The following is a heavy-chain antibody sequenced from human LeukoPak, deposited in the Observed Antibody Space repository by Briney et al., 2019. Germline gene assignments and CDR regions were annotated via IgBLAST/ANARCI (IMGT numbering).Heavy chain of an antibody. CDR1: GFTFSSYW. CDR2: INTDGSST. CDR3: ARGHLYYYYYYMDV. J-gene: IGHJ6*03. Sequence: PGGSLRLSCAASGFTFSSYWMHWVRQAPGKGLVWVSRINTDGSSTSYADSVKGRFTISRDNAKNTLYLQMNSLRAEDTAVYYCARGHLYYYYYYMDVWGKGTTVTVSS. V-gene: IGHV3-74*01.